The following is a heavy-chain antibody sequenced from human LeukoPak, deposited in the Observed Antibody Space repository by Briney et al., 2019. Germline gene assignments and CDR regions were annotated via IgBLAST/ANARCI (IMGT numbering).Heavy chain of an antibody. Sequence: SVKVSCKASGGTFSSYAISWVRQAPGQGLEWMGRIIPILGIANYAQKFQGRVTITADKSTSTAYMELSSLRSEDTAVYYCARGRKGGRTGSYFYDYWGQGTLVTFSS. CDR2: IIPILGIA. D-gene: IGHD1-1*01. V-gene: IGHV1-69*04. CDR3: ARGRKGGRTGSYFYDY. CDR1: GGTFSSYA. J-gene: IGHJ4*02.